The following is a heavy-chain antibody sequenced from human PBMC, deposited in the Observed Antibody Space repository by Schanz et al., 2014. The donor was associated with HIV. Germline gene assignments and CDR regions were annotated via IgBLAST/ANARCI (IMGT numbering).Heavy chain of an antibody. CDR3: ARGPYSSGWAGFDY. V-gene: IGHV3-30*03. CDR1: GFTFSSYG. CDR2: IYYDGINK. Sequence: QVQLVESGGGVVQPGRSLRLSCAASGFTFSSYGMHWVRQAPGKGLEWVTLIYYDGINKHYADSVRGRFTASRDNSKNTLYLQMNNLRVEDTAVYYCARGPYSSGWAGFDYWGQGTLVTVSS. D-gene: IGHD6-19*01. J-gene: IGHJ4*02.